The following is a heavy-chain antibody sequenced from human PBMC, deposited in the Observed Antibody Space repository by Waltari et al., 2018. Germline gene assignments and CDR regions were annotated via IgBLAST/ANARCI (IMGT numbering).Heavy chain of an antibody. J-gene: IGHJ4*02. CDR1: GGTFSSYA. CDR2: IIPIFGTA. V-gene: IGHV1-69*08. Sequence: QVQLVQSGAEVKKPGSSVKVSCKASGGTFSSYAISWVPPAPGQGLEWMGRIIPIFGTANYAQKFQGRVTITADKSTSTAYMELSSLRSEDTAVYYCARSRKGSSGSYYFDYWGQGTLVTVSS. D-gene: IGHD3-22*01. CDR3: ARSRKGSSGSYYFDY.